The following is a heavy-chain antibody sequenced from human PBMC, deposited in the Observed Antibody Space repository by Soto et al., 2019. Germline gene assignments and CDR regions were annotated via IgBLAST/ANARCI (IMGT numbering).Heavy chain of an antibody. D-gene: IGHD3-22*01. CDR3: ARESRSSRYDSSGYSQFWFFDL. V-gene: IGHV4-30-2*01. CDR1: GGSISSGGYS. CDR2: IYQSGST. Sequence: SETLSLTCAVSGGSISSGGYSWSWIRQPPGKGPEWIGYIYQSGSTYYNPSLKSRVTISVDWSKNQFALELSSVTAADTAVYYCARESRSSRYDSSGYSQFWFFDLWGRGTLVTVSS. J-gene: IGHJ2*01.